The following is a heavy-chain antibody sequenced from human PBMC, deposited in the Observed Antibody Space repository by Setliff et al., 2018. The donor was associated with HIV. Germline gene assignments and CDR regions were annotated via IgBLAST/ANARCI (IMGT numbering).Heavy chain of an antibody. V-gene: IGHV1-3*01. CDR2: INGGNGNT. CDR1: GYTFTDYS. D-gene: IGHD1-26*01. CDR3: ARSRKWSDFGGPYYSDF. J-gene: IGHJ4*02. Sequence: EASVKVSCKASGYTFTDYSIHWVRQAPGQKLEWMGWINGGNGNTKYSETFLGRFSLIRDTSASTVFMELNSLRSEDTAVYFCARSRKWSDFGGPYYSDFWGQESLVPSPQ.